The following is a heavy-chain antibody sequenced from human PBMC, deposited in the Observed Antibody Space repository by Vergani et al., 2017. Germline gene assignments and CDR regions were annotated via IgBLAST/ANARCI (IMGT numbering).Heavy chain of an antibody. D-gene: IGHD3-3*01. CDR3: AKYRAYYDFWSGYSDFDS. CDR2: IYSGGST. Sequence: EVQLVETGGGLIQPGGSLRLSCAASGFTVSSNYMSWVRQAPGKGLEWVSVIYSGGSTYYADSVKGRFTISRDNSKNTLYLQMNSLRAEDTAVYYCAKYRAYYDFWSGYSDFDSWGQGTLVTVSS. CDR1: GFTVSSNY. V-gene: IGHV3-53*02. J-gene: IGHJ4*02.